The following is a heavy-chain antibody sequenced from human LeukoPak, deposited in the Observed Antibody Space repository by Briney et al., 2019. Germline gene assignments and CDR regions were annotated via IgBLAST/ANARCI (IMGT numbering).Heavy chain of an antibody. CDR3: ARDMRFRGVSDAFDI. D-gene: IGHD3-10*01. J-gene: IGHJ3*02. Sequence: SETLSLTCTVSGGSISNYYWSWIRQPAGKGLEWIGRIYTSGSTNYNPSLKSRVTMSVDTSKNQFSLKLSSVTAADTAVYYCARDMRFRGVSDAFDIWGQGTMVTVSS. V-gene: IGHV4-4*07. CDR2: IYTSGST. CDR1: GGSISNYY.